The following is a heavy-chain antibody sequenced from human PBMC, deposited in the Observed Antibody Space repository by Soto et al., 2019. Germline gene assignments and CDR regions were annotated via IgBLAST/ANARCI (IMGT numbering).Heavy chain of an antibody. V-gene: IGHV3-23*01. Sequence: EAQLLESGGGLVQPGGSLRLSCTTSRFSLNTYGMTWVRRAPGKGLEWVSTLSASGSGSYYAESVKGRFTVSRDNSKNTTYLQMNSLRDEDTAVYYCAKNSYGDSWNFGLDVWGQGTTVTVSS. CDR1: RFSLNTYG. J-gene: IGHJ6*02. CDR3: AKNSYGDSWNFGLDV. CDR2: LSASGSGS. D-gene: IGHD4-17*01.